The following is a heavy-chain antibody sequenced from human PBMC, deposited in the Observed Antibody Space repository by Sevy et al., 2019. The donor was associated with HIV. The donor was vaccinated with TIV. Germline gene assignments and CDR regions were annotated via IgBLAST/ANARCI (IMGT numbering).Heavy chain of an antibody. CDR2: IYYSGST. CDR1: GGSISSGDYY. J-gene: IGHJ4*02. V-gene: IGHV4-30-4*01. CDR3: ARALDYYDSSGYYYVGGFDY. Sequence: SETLSLTCTVSGGSISSGDYYWSWIRQPPGKGLEWIGYIYYSGSTYYNPSLKSRVTISVDTSKNQFSLKLSSVTAAETAVYYCARALDYYDSSGYYYVGGFDYWGQGTLVTVSS. D-gene: IGHD3-22*01.